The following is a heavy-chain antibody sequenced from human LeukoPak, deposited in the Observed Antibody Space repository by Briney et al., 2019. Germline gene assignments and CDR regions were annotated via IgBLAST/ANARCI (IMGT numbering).Heavy chain of an antibody. CDR1: GDSISSSSYF. D-gene: IGHD1-20*01. CDR3: ARVSTGPTDNYYFDY. J-gene: IGHJ4*02. CDR2: IYFSGRT. V-gene: IGHV4-39*07. Sequence: PSETLSLTCNVSGDSISSSSYFWGWIRQPPGKGLEWIGSIYFSGRTYYNMSLKSRVIISIDTSKNQFSLKVNSVTAADTAVYYCARVSTGPTDNYYFDYWGQGTLVTVSS.